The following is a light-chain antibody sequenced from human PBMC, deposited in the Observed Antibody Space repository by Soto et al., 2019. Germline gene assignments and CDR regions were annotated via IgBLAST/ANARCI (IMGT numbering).Light chain of an antibody. CDR2: GAS. CDR1: ETINTF. CDR3: PDSACPLIR. V-gene: IGKV1-39*01. J-gene: IGKJ1*01. Sequence: HVRNSPVALSFSIGDRITITCRTSETINTFLNWYQVQPGKAPRLLVYGASQLQVGVPVRFSGSGSGTLFSLTIYNLQREDFVPYFSPDSACPLIRFAEGTKLDIK.